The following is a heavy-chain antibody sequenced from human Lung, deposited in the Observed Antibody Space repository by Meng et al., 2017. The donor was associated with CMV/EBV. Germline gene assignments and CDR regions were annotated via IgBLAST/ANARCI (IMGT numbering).Heavy chain of an antibody. D-gene: IGHD3-3*01. J-gene: IGHJ6*02. Sequence: SXTXSLXCTVSGGSISSYYWSWIRQPPGKGLEWIGYIYYSGSTNYNTPLKSRVTISVDTSKKQFSLKLRSVTAGDTAVYYCARGGYDDFWSGYSYYYYYGMDVWG. V-gene: IGHV4-59*01. CDR1: GGSISSYY. CDR2: IYYSGST. CDR3: ARGGYDDFWSGYSYYYYYGMDV.